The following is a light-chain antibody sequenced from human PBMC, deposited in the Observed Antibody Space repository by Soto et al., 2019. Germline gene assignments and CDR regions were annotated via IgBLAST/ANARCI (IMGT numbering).Light chain of an antibody. J-gene: IGKJ4*01. Sequence: DIVMPQSPLSLPVTPGEPASISCRSSQSLLHSNGYNYLDWYLQKPGQSPQLLIYLGSNRASGVPDRFSGSGSGTDFTLKISRVEAEDVGVYYCMQALQTRVTFGGGTKVEIK. CDR1: QSLLHSNGYNY. CDR2: LGS. CDR3: MQALQTRVT. V-gene: IGKV2-28*01.